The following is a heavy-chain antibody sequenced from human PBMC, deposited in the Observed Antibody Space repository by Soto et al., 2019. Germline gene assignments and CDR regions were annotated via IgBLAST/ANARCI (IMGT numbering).Heavy chain of an antibody. D-gene: IGHD4-17*01. CDR2: IYYSGST. CDR1: GGSISSGDYY. V-gene: IGHV4-30-4*01. J-gene: IGHJ4*02. Sequence: QVQLQESGPGLVKPSQTLSLTCTVSGGSISSGDYYWSWIRQPPGKGLEWIGYIYYSGSTYYNPSLKSRVTISVDTSTNQFALKLSSVTAADTAVYYCARVGHDYGDYVADYWGQGTLVTVSS. CDR3: ARVGHDYGDYVADY.